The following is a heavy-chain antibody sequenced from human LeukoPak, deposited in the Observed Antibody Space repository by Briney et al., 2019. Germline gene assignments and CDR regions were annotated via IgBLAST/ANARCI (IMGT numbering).Heavy chain of an antibody. J-gene: IGHJ6*02. CDR1: GFTFSSYG. D-gene: IGHD1-26*01. V-gene: IGHV3-30*18. Sequence: GGSLRLSCAASGFTFSSYGMHWVRQAPGKGLEWVAVISYDGSNKYYADSVKGRFTISRDNSKNTLYLQMNSLRAEDTAVYYCAKRLAVGATYYYGMDVWGQGTTVTVSS. CDR2: ISYDGSNK. CDR3: AKRLAVGATYYYGMDV.